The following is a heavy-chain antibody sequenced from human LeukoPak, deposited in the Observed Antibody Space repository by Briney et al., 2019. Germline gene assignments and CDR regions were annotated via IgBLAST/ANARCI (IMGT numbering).Heavy chain of an antibody. Sequence: SETLSLTCTVSGDSISSSTYYWGWIRQPPGKGLEWIGSIYYSGSTYYNPSLKSRVTMSADMSRNQFSLKLTSVTAADTAVYYCTRGGTDALSYWGQGTLVTVSS. CDR3: TRGGTDALSY. V-gene: IGHV4-39*07. D-gene: IGHD3-16*01. CDR1: GDSISSSTYY. J-gene: IGHJ4*02. CDR2: IYYSGST.